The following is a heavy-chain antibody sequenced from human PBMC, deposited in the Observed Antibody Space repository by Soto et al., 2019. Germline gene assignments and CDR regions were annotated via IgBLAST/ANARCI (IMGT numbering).Heavy chain of an antibody. Sequence: AETLSLTCAVSGGSGSKKTYYWIWIRHPPGKRLEWIGYIYYSGTTNYNPSLKSRVTISVDLSKNQFSLRLSSVTTADTALYYCARTTAVPNTLRSRYFFDYWGQGTLVTVSS. CDR3: ARTTAVPNTLRSRYFFDY. J-gene: IGHJ4*02. CDR2: IYYSGTT. V-gene: IGHV4-61*01. D-gene: IGHD4-17*01. CDR1: GGSGSKKTYY.